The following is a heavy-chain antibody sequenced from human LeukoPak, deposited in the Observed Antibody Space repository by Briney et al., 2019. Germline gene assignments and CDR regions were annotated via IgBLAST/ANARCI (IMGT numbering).Heavy chain of an antibody. CDR1: GFTFSSYG. Sequence: GGSLRLSCAASGFTFSSYGMHWVRQPPGKGLEWVAVISYDGSNKYYADSVKGRFTISRDNSKNTLYLQMNSLRAEDTAVYYCARVEGSGYDNRGWFDPWGQGTLVTVSS. D-gene: IGHD5-12*01. CDR3: ARVEGSGYDNRGWFDP. V-gene: IGHV3-30*03. J-gene: IGHJ5*02. CDR2: ISYDGSNK.